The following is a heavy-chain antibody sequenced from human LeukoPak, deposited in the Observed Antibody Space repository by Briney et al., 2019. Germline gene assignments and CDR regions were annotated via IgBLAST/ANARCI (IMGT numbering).Heavy chain of an antibody. J-gene: IGHJ6*02. CDR2: ISSSSSYI. D-gene: IGHD3-10*01. Sequence: GGSLRLSCAASGFTFSSYSMNWVRQAPGKGLEWVSSISSSSSYIYYADSVKGRFTISRDNAKNSLYLQMNSLRAEDTAVYYCARAGASYYYYYGMDVWDQGTTVTVSS. V-gene: IGHV3-21*01. CDR3: ARAGASYYYYYGMDV. CDR1: GFTFSSYS.